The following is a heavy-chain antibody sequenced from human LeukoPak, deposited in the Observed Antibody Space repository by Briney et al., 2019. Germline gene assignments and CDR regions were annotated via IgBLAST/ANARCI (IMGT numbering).Heavy chain of an antibody. CDR1: EMSFSAYY. V-gene: IGHV4-34*01. CDR3: ARGFPPGSGSRGSHAFDV. D-gene: IGHD6-19*01. Sequence: SETLSLTCTVSEMSFSAYYWNWIRQSPGKGLEWIGEINYGGSTKYTPSLEGRGTILIDTSKNQFSLKLTSVTAADTAVYYCARGFPPGSGSRGSHAFDVWGQGTMVTVSS. CDR2: INYGGST. J-gene: IGHJ3*01.